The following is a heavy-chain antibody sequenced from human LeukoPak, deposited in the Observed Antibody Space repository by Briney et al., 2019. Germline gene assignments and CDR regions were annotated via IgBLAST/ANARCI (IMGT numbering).Heavy chain of an antibody. D-gene: IGHD3-10*01. CDR1: GGSISSYY. V-gene: IGHV4-34*01. CDR3: ARGGAGLLWFGELSP. CDR2: INHSGST. J-gene: IGHJ4*02. Sequence: SETLSLTCTVSGGSISSYYWSWIRQPPGKGLEWIGEINHSGSTNYNPSLKSRVTISVDTSKNQFSLKLSSVTAADTAVYYCARGGAGLLWFGELSPWGQGTLVTVSS.